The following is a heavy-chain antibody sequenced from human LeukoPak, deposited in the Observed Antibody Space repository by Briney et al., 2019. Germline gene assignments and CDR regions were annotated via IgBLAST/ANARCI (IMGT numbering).Heavy chain of an antibody. D-gene: IGHD2-15*01. J-gene: IGHJ6*03. CDR3: ARADRYCSGGSCSFIYMDV. CDR1: GGTFSSYA. CDR2: IIPIFGTA. Sequence: ASVKVSCKASGGTFSSYAISWVRQAPGQGLEWMGGIIPIFGTANYAQKFQGRVTITADESTSTAYMELSSLRSEDTAVYYCARADRYCSGGSCSFIYMDVWGKGTMVTISS. V-gene: IGHV1-69*01.